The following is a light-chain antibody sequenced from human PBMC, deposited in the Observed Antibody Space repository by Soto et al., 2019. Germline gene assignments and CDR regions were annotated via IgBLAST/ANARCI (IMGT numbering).Light chain of an antibody. V-gene: IGKV1-5*03. CDR1: QSISSC. CDR2: KAS. Sequence: DIQMTQSPSTLSASVGDRVTITCRAIQSISSCLAWYQQKPGKAPKLLIYKASSLESGVPSRFSGSGSGTEFTLTISSLQPDDFANYYCQPYNSYPWTFGKGTKVEIK. J-gene: IGKJ1*01. CDR3: QPYNSYPWT.